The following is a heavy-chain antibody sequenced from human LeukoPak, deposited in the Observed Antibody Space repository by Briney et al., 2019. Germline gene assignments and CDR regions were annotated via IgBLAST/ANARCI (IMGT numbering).Heavy chain of an antibody. V-gene: IGHV1-8*01. Sequence: ASVKVSCKASGYTFTSYDINWVRQATGQGLEWMGWMNPNSGNTGYAQKFQGRVTMTRNTSISTAYMELSRLRSDDTAVYYCARGFPPRRNYDSSGYYSYYFDHWGQGTLVTVSS. CDR2: MNPNSGNT. D-gene: IGHD3-22*01. J-gene: IGHJ4*02. CDR3: ARGFPPRRNYDSSGYYSYYFDH. CDR1: GYTFTSYD.